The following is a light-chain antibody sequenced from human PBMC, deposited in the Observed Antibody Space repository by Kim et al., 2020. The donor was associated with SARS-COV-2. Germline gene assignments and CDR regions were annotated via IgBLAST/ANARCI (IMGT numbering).Light chain of an antibody. CDR2: GAS. CDR1: QDIGNS. J-gene: IGKJ5*01. Sequence: DIQMTQSPSSLSASVGDRVTFTCRASQDIGNSLAWFQQKPGKAPKSLIYGASILQSGVPSKFSGSGSGTEFTLTINDLQPEDFATYYCQHYKVYPITFGQGTRLEIK. CDR3: QHYKVYPIT. V-gene: IGKV1-16*02.